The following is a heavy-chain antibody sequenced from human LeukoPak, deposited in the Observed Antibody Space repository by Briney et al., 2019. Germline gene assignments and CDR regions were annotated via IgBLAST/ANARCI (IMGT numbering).Heavy chain of an antibody. Sequence: GGSLRLSCAASGFSVSDSMNWVRQAPGKGLEWVASISSNNGYIYFADSVKGRFTISRDNGENSLHLQMNSLRAEDAAVYYCARDLGTRKSIAFADWGQGTLVTVSS. CDR1: GFSVSDS. J-gene: IGHJ4*02. CDR2: ISSNNGYI. D-gene: IGHD6-6*01. CDR3: ARDLGTRKSIAFAD. V-gene: IGHV3-21*01.